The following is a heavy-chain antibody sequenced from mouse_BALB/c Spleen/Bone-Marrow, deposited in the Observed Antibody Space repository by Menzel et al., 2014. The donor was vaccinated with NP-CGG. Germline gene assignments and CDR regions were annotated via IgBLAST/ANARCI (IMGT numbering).Heavy chain of an antibody. CDR1: GYTFTSYY. D-gene: IGHD2-4*01. CDR3: ARSYDYDGNYAMDY. CDR2: IYPGNVNT. V-gene: IGHV1S56*01. J-gene: IGHJ4*01. Sequence: VKVVESGPELVKPGASVRISCKASGYTFTSYYIHWVKQRPGQGLEWIGWIYPGNVNTKYNEKFKGKATLTADKSSSTAYMQVSSLTSEDSAVYFCARSYDYDGNYAMDYRGRGASVSVAS.